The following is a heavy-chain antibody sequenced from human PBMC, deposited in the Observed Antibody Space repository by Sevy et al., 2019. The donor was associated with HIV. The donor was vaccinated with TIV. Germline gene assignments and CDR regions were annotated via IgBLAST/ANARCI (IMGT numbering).Heavy chain of an antibody. V-gene: IGHV3-11*01. Sequence: GGSLRLSCAASTFTFSDYYMTWIRQAPGKGLEWVSHISSGGSNKYYADSVKGRFTISRDNAKNSLYLQMNSLRVEDTALYYCARVRYNYGSYYLDYWGQGTLVTVSS. CDR1: TFTFSDYY. CDR2: ISSGGSNK. J-gene: IGHJ4*02. D-gene: IGHD5-18*01. CDR3: ARVRYNYGSYYLDY.